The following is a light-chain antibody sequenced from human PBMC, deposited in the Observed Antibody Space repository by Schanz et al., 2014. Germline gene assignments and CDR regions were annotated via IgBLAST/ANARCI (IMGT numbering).Light chain of an antibody. CDR2: SDN. V-gene: IGLV1-44*01. CDR1: SSNIGSNT. CDR3: AAWDDSLQGWV. Sequence: QSVLTQPPSASGTPGQRVTISCSGSSSNIGSNTVIWYQQLPGTAPKLLIHSDNQRPSGVPDRFSGSKSGTSASLAISGLQSEDEADYHCAAWDDSLQGWVFGGGTKLTVL. J-gene: IGLJ3*02.